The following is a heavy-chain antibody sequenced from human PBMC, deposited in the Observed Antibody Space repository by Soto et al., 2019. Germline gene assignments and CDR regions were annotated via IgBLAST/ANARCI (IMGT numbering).Heavy chain of an antibody. D-gene: IGHD6-13*01. CDR1: GFTVSSNY. V-gene: IGHV3-53*01. CDR2: IYSGGST. Sequence: PGGSLRLSCAASGFTVSSNYMSWVRQAPGKGLEWVSVIYSGGSTYYADSVKGRFTISRDNSKNTLYLQMNSLRAEDTAVYYCARDSGYSSSWYLYYWGQGTLVTVSS. CDR3: ARDSGYSSSWYLYY. J-gene: IGHJ4*02.